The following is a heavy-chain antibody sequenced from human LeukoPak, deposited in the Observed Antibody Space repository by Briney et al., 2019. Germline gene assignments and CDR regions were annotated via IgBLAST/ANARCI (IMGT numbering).Heavy chain of an antibody. Sequence: PSETLSLTCTVSGGSISSYYWNWIRQPPGKGLEWIGNIFYRGATNYNPSLKSRVTMSVDTSKNQFSLKLYSVTAADTAMYYCARARDWSAGSWFDPWGQGILVTVSS. D-gene: IGHD3/OR15-3a*01. CDR1: GGSISSYY. CDR2: IFYRGAT. J-gene: IGHJ5*02. V-gene: IGHV4-59*01. CDR3: ARARDWSAGSWFDP.